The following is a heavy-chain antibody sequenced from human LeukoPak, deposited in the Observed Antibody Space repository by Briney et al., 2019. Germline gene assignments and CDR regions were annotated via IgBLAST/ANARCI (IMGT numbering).Heavy chain of an antibody. J-gene: IGHJ4*02. CDR1: GFTFSSYA. D-gene: IGHD3-22*01. CDR3: ARSPYHYDSSGSYDY. Sequence: GRSLRLSCAASGFTFSSYAMHWVRQAPGKGLEWVAVISYDGSNKYYADSVKGRFTISRDNAKNSLYLQMNSLRAEDTAVYYCARSPYHYDSSGSYDYWGQGTLVTVSS. CDR2: ISYDGSNK. V-gene: IGHV3-30*04.